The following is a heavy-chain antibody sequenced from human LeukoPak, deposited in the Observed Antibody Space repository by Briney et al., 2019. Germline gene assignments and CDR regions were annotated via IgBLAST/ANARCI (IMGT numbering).Heavy chain of an antibody. D-gene: IGHD4-17*01. CDR1: GGSISSGGYS. CDR3: ARGAFYGDYYFDY. J-gene: IGHJ4*02. CDR2: IYHSGST. Sequence: SQTLSLTCAVSGGSISSGGYSWSWIRQPPGKGLEWIGYIYHSGSTYYNPSLKSRVTILVDRSKNQFSLKLSSVTAADTAVYYCARGAFYGDYYFDYWGQGTLVTVSS. V-gene: IGHV4-30-2*01.